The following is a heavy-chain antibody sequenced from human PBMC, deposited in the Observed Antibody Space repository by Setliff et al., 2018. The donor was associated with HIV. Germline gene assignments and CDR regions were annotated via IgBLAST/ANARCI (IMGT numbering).Heavy chain of an antibody. CDR1: GYTFTSYY. Sequence: ASVKVSCKASGYTFTSYYMHWVRQAPGQGLEWMGIINPSSGSTTYAQKFQGRVTMTRDTSTNTVYMDLRNLRSEDTAVYYCARNQGDASGWDAGDYWGHGTLVTVSS. CDR3: ARNQGDASGWDAGDY. V-gene: IGHV1-46*01. J-gene: IGHJ4*01. D-gene: IGHD6-19*01. CDR2: INPSSGST.